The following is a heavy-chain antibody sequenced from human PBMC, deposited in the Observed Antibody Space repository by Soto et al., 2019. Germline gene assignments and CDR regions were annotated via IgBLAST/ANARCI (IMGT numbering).Heavy chain of an antibody. CDR2: INPSGGST. D-gene: IGHD2-15*01. V-gene: IGHV1-46*01. Sequence: QVQLVQSGAEVKKPGASVKVSCKASGYTFTSYYMHWVRQAPGQGLEWMGIINPSGGSTSYAQKFQGRVTMTRDTSTSTVYMELGSLRSEDTAVYYCARDRGCSGGSCYRSVLWFDPWGQGTLVAVSS. CDR1: GYTFTSYY. CDR3: ARDRGCSGGSCYRSVLWFDP. J-gene: IGHJ5*02.